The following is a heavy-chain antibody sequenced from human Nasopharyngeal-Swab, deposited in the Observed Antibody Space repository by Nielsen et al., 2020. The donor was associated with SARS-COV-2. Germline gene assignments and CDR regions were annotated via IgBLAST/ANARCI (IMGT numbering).Heavy chain of an antibody. CDR2: INHSGST. V-gene: IGHV4-34*01. CDR3: ARGLSGIVPAPILGLGPYYSYYYMDV. D-gene: IGHD2-2*01. Sequence: WIRRPPGRGVEWSADINHSGSTNYNPSLKSRVTISVDTSKNQFSLKLSSVTAADTAVYYCARGLSGIVPAPILGLGPYYSYYYMDVWGKGTTVTVSS. J-gene: IGHJ6*03.